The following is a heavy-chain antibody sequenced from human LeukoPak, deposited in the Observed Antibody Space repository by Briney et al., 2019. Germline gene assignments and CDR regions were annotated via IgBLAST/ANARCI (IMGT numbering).Heavy chain of an antibody. Sequence: ASVKVSCKASGHTFTSYGISWVRQAPGQGLEWMGWISAYNGNTNYAQKLQGRVTMTTDTSTSTAYMELRSLRSDDTAVYYCAKDPLYCSSTSCWSPGDYWGQGTLVTVSS. D-gene: IGHD2-2*01. CDR2: ISAYNGNT. J-gene: IGHJ4*02. V-gene: IGHV1-18*01. CDR3: AKDPLYCSSTSCWSPGDY. CDR1: GHTFTSYG.